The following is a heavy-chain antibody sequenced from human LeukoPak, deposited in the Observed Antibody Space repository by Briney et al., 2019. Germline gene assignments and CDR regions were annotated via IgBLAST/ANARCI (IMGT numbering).Heavy chain of an antibody. V-gene: IGHV4-59*13. CDR1: GGSISSYY. CDR3: ARGPVSRSSGWSRYAFDI. D-gene: IGHD6-19*01. CDR2: IYYSGST. J-gene: IGHJ3*02. Sequence: PSETLSLTCTVSGGSISSYYWSWIRQPPGKGLEWIGYIYYSGSTNHNPSLKSRVTISVDTSKNQFSLKLSSVTAADTAVYYCARGPVSRSSGWSRYAFDIWGQGTMVTVSS.